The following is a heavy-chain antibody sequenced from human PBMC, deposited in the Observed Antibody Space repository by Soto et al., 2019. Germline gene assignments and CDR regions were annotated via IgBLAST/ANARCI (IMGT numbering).Heavy chain of an antibody. D-gene: IGHD3-22*01. CDR2: ISSSSSYI. CDR1: GFTFSSYS. Sequence: EVQLVESGGGLVKPGGSLRLSCAASGFTFSSYSMNWVRQAPGKGLEWVSSISSSSSYIYYADSVKGRFTISRDNAKNSLYLQMNRLRAEDTAVYYCARVGGHYYDSSGKKYFQHWGQGTLVTVSS. J-gene: IGHJ1*01. V-gene: IGHV3-21*01. CDR3: ARVGGHYYDSSGKKYFQH.